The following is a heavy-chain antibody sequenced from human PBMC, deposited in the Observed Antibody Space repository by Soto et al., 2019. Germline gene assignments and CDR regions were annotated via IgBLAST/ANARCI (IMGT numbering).Heavy chain of an antibody. V-gene: IGHV4-34*01. CDR2: INHSGST. Sequence: XATLSLTCAVYGGSFSGYYWSWIRQPPGKGLEWIGEINHSGSTNYNPSLKSRVTISVDTSKNQFSLKLSSVTAADTAVYYCARVDNFKGKQWLGRDYWGQGTLVTVSS. CDR3: ARVDNFKGKQWLGRDY. CDR1: GGSFSGYY. D-gene: IGHD6-19*01. J-gene: IGHJ4*02.